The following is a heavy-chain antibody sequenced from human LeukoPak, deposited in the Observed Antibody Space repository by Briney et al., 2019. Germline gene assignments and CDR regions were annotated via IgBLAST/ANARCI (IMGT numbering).Heavy chain of an antibody. CDR3: ARLNRDSSGWTFDY. Sequence: PGESLKISCKGSGYSFTSYWIGWVRPMPGKGLEWMGIIYPGDSATRYSPSFQGQVTISADKSISTAFLQWSSLKASDTAMYYCARLNRDSSGWTFDYWGQGTLVTVSS. CDR2: IYPGDSAT. D-gene: IGHD6-19*01. J-gene: IGHJ4*02. V-gene: IGHV5-51*01. CDR1: GYSFTSYW.